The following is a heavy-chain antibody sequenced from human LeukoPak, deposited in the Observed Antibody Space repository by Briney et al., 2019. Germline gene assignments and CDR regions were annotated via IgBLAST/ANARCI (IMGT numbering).Heavy chain of an antibody. CDR1: GFTFSSYA. J-gene: IGHJ6*02. CDR2: ISYDGSNK. Sequence: GGSLRLSCAASGFTFSSYAMHWVRQAPGKGLEWVAVISYDGSNKCYADSVKGRFTISRDNSKNTLYLQMNSLRAEDTAVYYCARDLQLRIESMDVWGQGTTVTVSS. V-gene: IGHV3-30-3*01. CDR3: ARDLQLRIESMDV. D-gene: IGHD1-1*01.